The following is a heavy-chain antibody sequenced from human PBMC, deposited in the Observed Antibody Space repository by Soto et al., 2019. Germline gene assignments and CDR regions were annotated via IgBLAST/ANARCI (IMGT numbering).Heavy chain of an antibody. CDR3: AGNSHKVY. CDR2: IYSAGST. D-gene: IGHD1-26*01. Sequence: EVQLVESGGGLVQPGGSLRLSCAASGFTVSNNYMNWVRQAPGKGLEWVSLIYSAGSTYYADSVKESCTISRDNSNNTLYLQMTSQRAEDTAVYYCAGNSHKVYWGQGTLVTVSS. CDR1: GFTVSNNY. J-gene: IGHJ4*02. V-gene: IGHV3-66*01.